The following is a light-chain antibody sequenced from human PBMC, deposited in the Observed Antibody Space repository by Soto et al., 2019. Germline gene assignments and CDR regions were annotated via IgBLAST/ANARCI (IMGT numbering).Light chain of an antibody. CDR1: QSVSSN. J-gene: IGKJ4*01. CDR2: GVS. Sequence: EIVMTQSPATLSVSPGERATLACRASQSVSSNLAWYQQKPGQAPRLLIYGVSTRATGIPARFSGSGYGTEFTLTISSLKSEDIAVYHCQQYDNWPSLTFGGGTKVDIK. V-gene: IGKV3-15*01. CDR3: QQYDNWPSLT.